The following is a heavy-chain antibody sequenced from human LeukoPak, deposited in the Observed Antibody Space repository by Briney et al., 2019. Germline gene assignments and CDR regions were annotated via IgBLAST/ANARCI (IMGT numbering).Heavy chain of an antibody. CDR1: GYTFTGYY. CDR2: INPNSGGT. D-gene: IGHD6-13*01. J-gene: IGHJ4*02. V-gene: IGHV1-2*02. CDR3: AREGSSLALWGSFDY. Sequence: ASVKVSCKASGYTFTGYYMHWVRQAPGQGLEWMGWINPNSGGTNYAQKFQGRVTMTRDTSISTAYMELSRLRSDDTAVYYCAREGSSLALWGSFDYWGQGTLVTVSS.